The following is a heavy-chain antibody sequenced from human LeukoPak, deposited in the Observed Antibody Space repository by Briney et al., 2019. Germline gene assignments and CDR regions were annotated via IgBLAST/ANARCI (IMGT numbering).Heavy chain of an antibody. V-gene: IGHV4-59*01. CDR3: ARASKHIVVVTD. Sequence: SETLSLTCTVSGGSISSYYWSWIRQPPGKGLEWIGYIYYSGGTNYNPSLKSRVTISVDTSKNQFSLKLSSVTAADTAVYYCARASKHIVVVTDWGQGTLVTVSS. CDR2: IYYSGGT. D-gene: IGHD2-21*02. J-gene: IGHJ4*02. CDR1: GGSISSYY.